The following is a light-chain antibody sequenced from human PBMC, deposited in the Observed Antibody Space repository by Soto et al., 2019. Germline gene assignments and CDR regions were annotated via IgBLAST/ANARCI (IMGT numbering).Light chain of an antibody. V-gene: IGLV1-40*01. CDR2: GNT. CDR3: QSYDRSRSGSRV. CDR1: SSNIGAGYD. Sequence: QSVLTQPPSVSGAPGQRVTISCTGSSSNIGAGYDVHWYQQLPGTAPKLLIYGNTNRPSGVPDRFSGSKSGTSASLAITGLQAEDEADYYCQSYDRSRSGSRVFGTGTKVTVL. J-gene: IGLJ1*01.